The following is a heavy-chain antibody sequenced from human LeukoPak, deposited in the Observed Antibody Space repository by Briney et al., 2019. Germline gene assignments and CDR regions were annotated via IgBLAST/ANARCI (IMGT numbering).Heavy chain of an antibody. V-gene: IGHV4-34*01. CDR3: ARGNRPYGEHEAFDI. J-gene: IGHJ3*02. D-gene: IGHD3-10*01. CDR1: GGSFSGYY. CDR2: IDHSGST. Sequence: SETLSLTCAVYGGSFSGYYCSWIRQPPRKGLEWIGEIDHSGSTNYNPSLQSRVTISVDTSKNQFSLKVSSVSAADTAVYYCARGNRPYGEHEAFDIWGHGTTVTVSP.